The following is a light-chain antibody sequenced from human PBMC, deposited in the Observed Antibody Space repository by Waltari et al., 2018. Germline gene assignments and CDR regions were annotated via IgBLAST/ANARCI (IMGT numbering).Light chain of an antibody. CDR2: VNSDGSH. J-gene: IGLJ3*02. Sequence: QLVLTQSPSASASLGASVKLTCTLSSGHSSNVIAWHQQQPEKGPRYLMKVNSDGSHSKGDDIPDRFSDASSGAEHYLPIASLQSEDEADYYCQTGGHGTWVFGGGTKLTVL. V-gene: IGLV4-69*01. CDR3: QTGGHGTWV. CDR1: SGHSSNV.